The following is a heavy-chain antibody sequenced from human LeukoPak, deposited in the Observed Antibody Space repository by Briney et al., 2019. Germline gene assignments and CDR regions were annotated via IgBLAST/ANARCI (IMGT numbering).Heavy chain of an antibody. D-gene: IGHD3-10*02. CDR1: GFTFSTYA. V-gene: IGHV3-30*04. CDR2: ISYDGSLK. CDR3: AELGITMIGGV. J-gene: IGHJ6*04. Sequence: GGSLRLSCAASGFTFSTYAMHWVRQTPGKGLEWVAVISYDGSLKYYADSVKGRFTISRDNAKNSLYLQMNSLRAEDTAVYYCAELGITMIGGVWGKGTTVTISS.